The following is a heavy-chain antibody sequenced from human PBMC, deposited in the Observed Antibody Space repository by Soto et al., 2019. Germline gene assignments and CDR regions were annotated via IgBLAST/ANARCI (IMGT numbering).Heavy chain of an antibody. CDR3: ASGVVVPAAIRPYYYGMDV. CDR2: IYYSGST. Sequence: SETLSLTCTVSGVSISSGGYYWSWIGQHPGKGLEWIGYIYYSGSTYYNPSLKSRVTISVDTSKNQFSLKLSSVTAADTAVYYCASGVVVPAAIRPYYYGMDVRGHGTTVPVS. J-gene: IGHJ6*02. CDR1: GVSISSGGYY. V-gene: IGHV4-31*03. D-gene: IGHD2-2*02.